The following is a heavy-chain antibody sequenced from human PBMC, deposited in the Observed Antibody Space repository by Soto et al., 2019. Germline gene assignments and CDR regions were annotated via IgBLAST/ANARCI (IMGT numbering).Heavy chain of an antibody. V-gene: IGHV4-59*08. D-gene: IGHD4-17*01. J-gene: IGHJ4*02. CDR1: GGSISSYH. Sequence: PSETLSLTCTVSGGSISSYHWSWIRQSPGKGLEWIGYTSNSAPTIYNPSLKSRVTISADTSNKHLSLHLSSVTAADTAVYYCARHKVSRFYGEVDFFDYWGLGTLVTVSS. CDR2: TSNSAPT. CDR3: ARHKVSRFYGEVDFFDY.